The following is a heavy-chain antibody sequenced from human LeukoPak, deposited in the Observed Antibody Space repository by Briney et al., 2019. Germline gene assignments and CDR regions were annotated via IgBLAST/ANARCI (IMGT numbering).Heavy chain of an antibody. CDR1: GYSFSSYW. Sequence: GESLKISCKGSGYSFSSYWIGWVRQMPGTGLEWMGIIYPGDSETRNSPSFQGQVTISADKSISAAYLQWSSLKASDTAMYYCARHTNDYGGYGDYWGQGTMVSVSS. J-gene: IGHJ4*02. CDR3: ARHTNDYGGYGDY. CDR2: IYPGDSET. V-gene: IGHV5-51*01. D-gene: IGHD4-23*01.